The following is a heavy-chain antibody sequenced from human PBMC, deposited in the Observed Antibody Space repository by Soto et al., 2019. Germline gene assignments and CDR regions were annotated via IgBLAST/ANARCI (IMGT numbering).Heavy chain of an antibody. CDR2: ISGSGGST. V-gene: IGHV3-23*01. Sequence: GGSLRLSCAASGFTFSSYAMSWVRQAPGKGLEWVSAISGSGGSTYYADSVKGRFTISRDNSKNTLYLQMNSLRAEDTAVYYCAKDGEGGSYHDYYYYYGMDVWGQGTTVTVSS. D-gene: IGHD1-26*01. CDR1: GFTFSSYA. CDR3: AKDGEGGSYHDYYYYYGMDV. J-gene: IGHJ6*02.